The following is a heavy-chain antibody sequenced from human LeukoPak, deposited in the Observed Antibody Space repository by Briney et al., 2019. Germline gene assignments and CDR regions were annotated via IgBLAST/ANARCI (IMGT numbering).Heavy chain of an antibody. CDR1: GGSISSSSYY. D-gene: IGHD2-15*01. J-gene: IGHJ4*02. CDR2: INHSGST. Sequence: TSETLSLTCTVSGGSISSSSYYWGWIRQPPGKGLEWIGEINHSGSTNYNPSLKSRVTISVDTSKNQFSLKLSSVTAADTAVYYCARGDCSGGSCSADYWGQGTLVTVSS. CDR3: ARGDCSGGSCSADY. V-gene: IGHV4-39*07.